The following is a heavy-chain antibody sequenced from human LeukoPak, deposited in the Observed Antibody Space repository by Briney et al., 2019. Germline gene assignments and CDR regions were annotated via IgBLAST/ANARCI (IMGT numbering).Heavy chain of an antibody. CDR3: ARDRMGTVMVPIDY. CDR2: LNQFGSEK. CDR1: GFTFSSYW. Sequence: GGSLRLSCAASGFTFSSYWMSWVRQAPGKGLEWVANLNQFGSEKWYVDSVKGRFTISRDNAKNSLYLQMNSLRAEDTAVYYCARDRMGTVMVPIDYWGQGTLVTVSS. J-gene: IGHJ4*02. V-gene: IGHV3-7*01. D-gene: IGHD5-18*01.